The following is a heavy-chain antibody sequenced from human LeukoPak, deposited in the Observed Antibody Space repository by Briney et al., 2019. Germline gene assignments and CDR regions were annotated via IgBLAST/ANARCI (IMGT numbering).Heavy chain of an antibody. J-gene: IGHJ4*02. CDR1: GDSIGSSNNY. CDR2: IFYSGST. V-gene: IGHV4-39*01. D-gene: IGHD6-13*01. Sequence: SETLSLTCTVSGDSIGSSNNYWAWVRQPPGKGLEWLGSIFYSGSTYYNPSLKSRVTISVDTSKNQFPLNLYSVTAADTATYYCARRGITYSSSFFAYWDQGTLVTVSS. CDR3: ARRGITYSSSFFAY.